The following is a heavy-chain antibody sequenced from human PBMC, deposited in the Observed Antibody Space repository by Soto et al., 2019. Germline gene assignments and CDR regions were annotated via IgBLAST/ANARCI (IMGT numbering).Heavy chain of an antibody. J-gene: IGHJ4*02. CDR1: GFTFSSYA. CDR2: ISSNGGST. Sequence: GGSLRLSCSASGFTFSSYAMHWVRQAPGKGLEYVSAISSNGGSTYYADSVKGRFTISRDNSKNTLYLQMSSLRAEDTAVYYCGKDPGELLGYFDYWGQGTLVKISS. CDR3: GKDPGELLGYFDY. D-gene: IGHD3-10*01. V-gene: IGHV3-64D*06.